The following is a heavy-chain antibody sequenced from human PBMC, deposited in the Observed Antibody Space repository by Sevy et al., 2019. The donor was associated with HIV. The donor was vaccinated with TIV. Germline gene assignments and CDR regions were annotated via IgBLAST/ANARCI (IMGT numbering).Heavy chain of an antibody. V-gene: IGHV4-39*01. CDR2: IYYSGSP. J-gene: IGHJ5*02. D-gene: IGHD3-9*01. CDR1: GGSISSSNYY. CDR3: AGMEVGGYDLLTGRSTGWFDP. Sequence: SETLSLTCAVSGGSISSSNYYWGWIRQPPGKGLEWIGSIYYSGSPYYNPSLKSRVTISVHTSKNQFFLNLGSVTAPDTAVYYCAGMEVGGYDLLTGRSTGWFDPWGQGTLVTVSS.